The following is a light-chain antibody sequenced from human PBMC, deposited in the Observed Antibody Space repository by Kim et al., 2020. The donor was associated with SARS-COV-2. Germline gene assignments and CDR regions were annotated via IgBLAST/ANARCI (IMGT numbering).Light chain of an antibody. J-gene: IGLJ3*02. CDR1: NADIGSNP. Sequence: GQRVTISCSGINADIGSNPISWYQPAPGAAPKLLIYSNDQRPSGVPARFSGSKSGASASLAISGLQSEDEADYYCAVWDDSLNGRVFGGGTQLTVL. V-gene: IGLV1-44*01. CDR2: SND. CDR3: AVWDDSLNGRV.